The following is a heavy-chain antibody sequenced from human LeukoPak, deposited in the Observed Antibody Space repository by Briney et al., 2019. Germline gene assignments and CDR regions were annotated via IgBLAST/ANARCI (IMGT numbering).Heavy chain of an antibody. Sequence: PGGTLRLSCAASGFTFSSYGMNWVRQAPGKGLEWVSAISGSGGSTYYADSVKGRFTISRDNSKNTLYLQMNSLRAEDTAVYYCAKDHRDYDILTGYHRDYWGQGTLVTVSS. D-gene: IGHD3-9*01. CDR2: ISGSGGST. CDR3: AKDHRDYDILTGYHRDY. CDR1: GFTFSSYG. V-gene: IGHV3-23*01. J-gene: IGHJ4*02.